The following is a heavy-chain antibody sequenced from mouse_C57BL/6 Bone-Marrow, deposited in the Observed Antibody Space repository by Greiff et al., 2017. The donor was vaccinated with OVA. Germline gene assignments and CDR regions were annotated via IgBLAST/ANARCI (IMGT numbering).Heavy chain of an antibody. J-gene: IGHJ4*01. V-gene: IGHV2-9*01. Sequence: VKLVESGPGLVAPSQCLSITCTVSGFSFTSYGVDWVRQPPGKGLEWLGVIWGGGSTNYNSALMSRLSISKDNSKSQVFLKMNRLQTDDTAMYYCAKHEDSSGYGDAMDYWGQGTSVTVSS. CDR1: GFSFTSYG. D-gene: IGHD3-2*02. CDR3: AKHEDSSGYGDAMDY. CDR2: IWGGGST.